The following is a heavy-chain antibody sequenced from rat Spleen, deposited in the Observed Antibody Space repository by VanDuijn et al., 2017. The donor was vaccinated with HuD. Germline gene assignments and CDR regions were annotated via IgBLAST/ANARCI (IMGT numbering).Heavy chain of an antibody. J-gene: IGHJ4*01. V-gene: IGHV3-3*01. Sequence: EVQLQESGPGLVKPPQSLSLTCSVTGYSITRSYRWNWIRKFPGNKLEWMGYINNVGSTNYNPPLKSQISITRDAAKNQFFLQLTSVTTEDTATYYCARSFSYVMDALGQGASVTVSS. CDR2: INNVGST. CDR1: GYSITRSYR. CDR3: ARSFSYVMDA.